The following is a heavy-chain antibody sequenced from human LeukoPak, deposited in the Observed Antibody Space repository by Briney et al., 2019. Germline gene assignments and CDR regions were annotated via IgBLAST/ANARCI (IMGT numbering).Heavy chain of an antibody. V-gene: IGHV3-33*01. Sequence: VGSQGLSCAASGFTFSRYGMHWVRQVPGHGLAWVADIWYDGSNKYYADSVKGRSTISRDNSKITVYLQMNSLRAEDTAVYYCARERGYSYGAHCDYWGQGTLVTVAS. CDR1: GFTFSRYG. CDR2: IWYDGSNK. J-gene: IGHJ4*02. CDR3: ARERGYSYGAHCDY. D-gene: IGHD5-18*01.